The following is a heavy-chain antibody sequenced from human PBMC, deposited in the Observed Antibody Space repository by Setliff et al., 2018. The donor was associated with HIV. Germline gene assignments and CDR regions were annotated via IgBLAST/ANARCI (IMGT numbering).Heavy chain of an antibody. CDR3: ATARDSSLSEYYFDY. J-gene: IGHJ4*02. Sequence: ASVKVSCKASGFTSITYGITWVRQAPGQGLEWMGWISAYTGATNYARKVQGRVSLTIDTSTNTAYMELRSLRFDDTAVYYCATARDSSLSEYYFDYWGQGTLVTVSS. CDR2: ISAYTGAT. V-gene: IGHV1-18*01. CDR1: GFTSITYG. D-gene: IGHD6-6*01.